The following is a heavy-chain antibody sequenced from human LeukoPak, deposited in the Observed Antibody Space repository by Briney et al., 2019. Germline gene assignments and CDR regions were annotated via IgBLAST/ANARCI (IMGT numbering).Heavy chain of an antibody. CDR3: ARDWGGVQFDY. J-gene: IGHJ4*02. D-gene: IGHD2-21*01. V-gene: IGHV3-74*01. Sequence: GGSLRLSCAASGFSLSSKWMHWVRQAPGKGLVWVSRISSDGSSTHYADSVKGRFTVSRDNAKNTLFLQMNSLRDEDTAVYYCARDWGGVQFDYWGQGTLVTVSS. CDR2: ISSDGSST. CDR1: GFSLSSKW.